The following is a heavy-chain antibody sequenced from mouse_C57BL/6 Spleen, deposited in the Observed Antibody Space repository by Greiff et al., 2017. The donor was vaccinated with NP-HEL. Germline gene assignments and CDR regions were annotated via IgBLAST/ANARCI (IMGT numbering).Heavy chain of an antibody. J-gene: IGHJ4*01. V-gene: IGHV1-26*01. CDR2: INPNNGGT. CDR1: GYTFTDYY. D-gene: IGHD2-4*01. CDR3: ARPYDYGLDAMDY. Sequence: EVQLQQSGPELVKPGASVKISCKASGYTFTDYYMNWVKQSHGKSLEWIGDINPNNGGTSYNQKFKGKATLTVDKSSSTAYMELRSLTSEDSAVYYCARPYDYGLDAMDYWGQGTSVTVSS.